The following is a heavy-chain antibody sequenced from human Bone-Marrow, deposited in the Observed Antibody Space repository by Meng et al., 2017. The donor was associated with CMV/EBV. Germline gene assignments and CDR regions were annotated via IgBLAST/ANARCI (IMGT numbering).Heavy chain of an antibody. CDR1: GYTFTSYG. CDR2: ISAYNGNT. CDR3: ARAQGGYCSSTSCYTYYYGMDV. J-gene: IGHJ6*02. Sequence: ASVKVSCKASGYTFTSYGISWVRQAPGQGLEWMGWISAYNGNTNYAQKLQGRVTMTTDTSTSTAYMELRSLRSDDTAVYYCARAQGGYCSSTSCYTYYYGMDVWGQGPTVTVSS. V-gene: IGHV1-18*01. D-gene: IGHD2-2*02.